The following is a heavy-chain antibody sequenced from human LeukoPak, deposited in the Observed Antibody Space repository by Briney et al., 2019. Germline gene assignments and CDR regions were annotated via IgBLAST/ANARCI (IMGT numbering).Heavy chain of an antibody. J-gene: IGHJ4*02. V-gene: IGHV3-23*01. CDR1: GFTFSSSA. CDR2: ISGSGSGGST. CDR3: AKAPVTTCRGAFCYPFDY. D-gene: IGHD2-15*01. Sequence: PGGSLRLSCAASGFTFSSSAMSWVRQAPGKGLEWVSNISGSGSGGSTYYADSVKGRFTISRDNSKNTLYLQMNRLRPEDAAVYYCAKAPVTTCRGAFCYPFDYWGLGTLVTVSS.